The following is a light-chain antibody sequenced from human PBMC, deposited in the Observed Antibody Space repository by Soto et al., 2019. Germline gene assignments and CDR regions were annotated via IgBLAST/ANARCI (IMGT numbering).Light chain of an antibody. CDR3: QQYGISPFT. CDR1: QSVSSD. CDR2: HAS. V-gene: IGKV3-15*01. J-gene: IGKJ4*01. Sequence: EIVMTQSPAALSVSPGEIATLSFSASQSVSSDLAWYQRKPGQSPRLLIYHASARATGVPARISGSGSETDFTLTISRLESEDSAVYYCQQYGISPFTFGGGTKVDIK.